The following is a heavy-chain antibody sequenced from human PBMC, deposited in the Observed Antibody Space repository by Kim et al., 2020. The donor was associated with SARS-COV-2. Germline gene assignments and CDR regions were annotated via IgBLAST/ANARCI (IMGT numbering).Heavy chain of an antibody. CDR3: ARVSGEMVRGVIIAYYYGMDV. V-gene: IGHV3-30*04. CDR2: ISYDGSNK. J-gene: IGHJ6*02. D-gene: IGHD3-10*01. Sequence: GGSLRLSCAXXGXXFXSYAMHWXRQAPGKGLEWVAVISYDGSNKYYADSVKGRFTISRDNSKNTLYLQMNSLRAEDTAVYYCARVSGEMVRGVIIAYYYGMDVWGQGTTVTVSS. CDR1: GXXFXSYA.